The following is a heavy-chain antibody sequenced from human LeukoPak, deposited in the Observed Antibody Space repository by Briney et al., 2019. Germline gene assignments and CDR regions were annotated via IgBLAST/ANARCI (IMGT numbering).Heavy chain of an antibody. J-gene: IGHJ4*02. CDR3: AWHYGGLDDY. Sequence: GASVKVSCKTSGDTFSSYGISWVRQAPGQGLEWMGRIIPIVGSTNYAEKLQGRVTITADKSTSTVYMELSSLRSEDTAVYYCAWHYGGLDDYWGQGTLIIVSS. CDR2: IIPIVGST. CDR1: GDTFSSYG. V-gene: IGHV1-69*04. D-gene: IGHD4-23*01.